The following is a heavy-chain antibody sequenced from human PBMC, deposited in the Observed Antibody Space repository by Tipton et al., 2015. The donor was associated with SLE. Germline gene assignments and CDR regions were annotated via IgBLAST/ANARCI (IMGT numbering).Heavy chain of an antibody. V-gene: IGHV4-4*09. CDR1: GGSITSHY. Sequence: TLSLTCSVSGGSITSHYWFWIRQSPGKGLEWIGYIYTSGSPNYNPSLKSRVTMSVGTSKNQFSLKLSSVTAADTAVYFCARPIVGVAAFHIWGPGTMVTVSS. CDR2: IYTSGSP. J-gene: IGHJ3*02. CDR3: ARPIVGVAAFHI. D-gene: IGHD1-26*01.